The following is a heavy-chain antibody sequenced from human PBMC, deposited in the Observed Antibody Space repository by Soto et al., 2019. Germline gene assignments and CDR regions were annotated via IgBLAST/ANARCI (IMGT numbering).Heavy chain of an antibody. D-gene: IGHD1-7*01. CDR3: ARLGKELNWFDP. CDR1: GGSVSSYY. CDR2: IYYSGST. J-gene: IGHJ5*02. V-gene: IGHV4-59*02. Sequence: PSETLSLTCTVSGGSVSSYYWSWIRQPPGKGLEWIGYIYYSGSTNYNPSLKSRVTISVDTSKNQFSLKLSSVTAADTAVYYCARLGKELNWFDPWGQGTLVTVSS.